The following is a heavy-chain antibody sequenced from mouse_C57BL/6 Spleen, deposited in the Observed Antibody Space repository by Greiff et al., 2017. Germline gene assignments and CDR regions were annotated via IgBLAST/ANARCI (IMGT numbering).Heavy chain of an antibody. CDR3: AREEINYYGSSYGAMDY. CDR2: IWTGGGT. Sequence: QVQLKESGPGLVAPSQSLSITCTVSGFSLTSYAISWVRQPPGKGLEWLGVIWTGGGTNYNSALKSRLSISKDNSKSQVFLKMNSLQTDDTARYYCAREEINYYGSSYGAMDYWGQGTSVTVSS. J-gene: IGHJ4*01. V-gene: IGHV2-9-1*01. D-gene: IGHD1-1*01. CDR1: GFSLTSYA.